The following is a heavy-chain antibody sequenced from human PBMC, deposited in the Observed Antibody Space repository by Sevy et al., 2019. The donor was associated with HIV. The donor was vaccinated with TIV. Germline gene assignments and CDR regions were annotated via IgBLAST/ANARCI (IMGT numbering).Heavy chain of an antibody. Sequence: GGSLRLSCAASGFTFSSYWMSWVRQAPGKGLEWVANIKQDGSEKYYVDSVKGRFTISRDNAKNSLYLQMNSLRAEDTAVYYCARDQEVANFWSGYYGSGYYYYYGMDVWGQGTTVTVSS. J-gene: IGHJ6*02. V-gene: IGHV3-7*03. CDR2: IKQDGSEK. D-gene: IGHD3-3*01. CDR1: GFTFSSYW. CDR3: ARDQEVANFWSGYYGSGYYYYYGMDV.